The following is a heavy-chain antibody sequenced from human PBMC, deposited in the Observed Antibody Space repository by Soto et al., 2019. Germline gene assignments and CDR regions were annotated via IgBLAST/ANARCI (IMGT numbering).Heavy chain of an antibody. D-gene: IGHD2-15*01. CDR2: MNPNSGNT. CDR1: GYTFTSYD. J-gene: IGHJ6*02. V-gene: IGHV1-8*01. CDR3: AVAATGLPGAYYYYGMDV. Sequence: QVQLVQSGAEVKKPGASVKVSCKASGYTFTSYDINWVRQATGQGLEWMGWMNPNSGNTGSAQKFQGRVTMTRNTSISTAYMELSSLRSEDTAVYYCAVAATGLPGAYYYYGMDVWGQGTTVTVSS.